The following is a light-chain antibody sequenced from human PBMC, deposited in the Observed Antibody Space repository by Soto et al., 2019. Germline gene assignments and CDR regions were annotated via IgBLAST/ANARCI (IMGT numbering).Light chain of an antibody. Sequence: DIVMTQSPLSLPVTPGEPASISCRSSQSLLHSNGYNYLDWYLQKPGQSPQLLIYLGSNRASGVPDRFSGSGSGTDFTLKISRVEAEDVGVYYCMPALQTRITFGPGTKVDIK. J-gene: IGKJ3*01. CDR3: MPALQTRIT. V-gene: IGKV2-28*01. CDR2: LGS. CDR1: QSLLHSNGYNY.